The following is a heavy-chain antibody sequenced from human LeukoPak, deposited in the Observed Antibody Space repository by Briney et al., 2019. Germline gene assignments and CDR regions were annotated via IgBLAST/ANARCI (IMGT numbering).Heavy chain of an antibody. CDR1: GYTFTGYY. V-gene: IGHV1-69*13. J-gene: IGHJ4*02. D-gene: IGHD6-6*01. CDR2: IIPIFDTA. CDR3: CYGSSSSIFDY. Sequence: GASVKVSCKASGYTFTGYYMHWVRQAPGQGLEWMGGIIPIFDTANYAQKFQGRVTITADESTSTAYMELSSLRSEDTAVYYCCYGSSSSIFDYWGQGTLVTVSS.